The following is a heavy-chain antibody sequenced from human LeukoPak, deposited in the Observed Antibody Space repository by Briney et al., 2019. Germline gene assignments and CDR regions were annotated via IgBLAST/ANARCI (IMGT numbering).Heavy chain of an antibody. CDR1: GFTFSSYG. CDR2: ISYDGSNK. V-gene: IGHV3-30*19. CDR3: ARESTIVVVTAILGR. Sequence: GGSLRLSCAASGFTFSSYGMHWVRQAPGKGLEWVAVISYDGSNKYYADSVKGRFTISRDNSKNTLYLQMNSLRAEDTAVYYCARESTIVVVTAILGRWGQGTLVTVSS. D-gene: IGHD2-21*02. J-gene: IGHJ5*02.